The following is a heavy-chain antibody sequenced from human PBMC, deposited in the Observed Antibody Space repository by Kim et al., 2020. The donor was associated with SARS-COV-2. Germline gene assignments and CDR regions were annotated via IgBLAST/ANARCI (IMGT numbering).Heavy chain of an antibody. V-gene: IGHV3-30*18. CDR1: GFTFSSYG. CDR3: ANGYSSSWSRYYFDY. Sequence: GGSLRLFCAASGFTFSSYGMHWVRQAPGKGLEWVAVISYDGSNKYYADPVKGRFTIPRDNSKNTLYLQMTSLRAEDTAVYYCANGYSSSWSRYYFDYWGHGTLVTVSS. J-gene: IGHJ4*01. CDR2: ISYDGSNK. D-gene: IGHD6-13*01.